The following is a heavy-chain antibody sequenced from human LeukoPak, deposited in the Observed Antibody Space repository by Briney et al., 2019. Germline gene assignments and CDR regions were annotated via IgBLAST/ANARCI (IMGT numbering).Heavy chain of an antibody. D-gene: IGHD1-1*01. V-gene: IGHV1-2*02. CDR3: ASDTTGRYAFDI. CDR2: INPNSGGT. Sequence: GASVKVSCKGSGYTFTGYYMHWVRQAPGQWLEWMGWINPNSGGTNYAQKFQGRVTMTRDTSISTTYMELSRLRSDDTAVYYCASDTTGRYAFDIWGQGTMVTVSS. J-gene: IGHJ3*02. CDR1: GYTFTGYY.